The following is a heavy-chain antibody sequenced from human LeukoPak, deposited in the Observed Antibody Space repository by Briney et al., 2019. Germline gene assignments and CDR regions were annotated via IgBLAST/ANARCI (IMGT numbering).Heavy chain of an antibody. D-gene: IGHD3-3*01. CDR3: AASPPLRFLESYGMDV. CDR2: INPSGGST. J-gene: IGHJ6*02. Sequence: ASVKVSCKASGYTFTSYYMHWVRQAPGQGLEWMGTINPSGGSTSYAQKFQGRVTMTRDTSTSTVYMELSSLRSEDTAVYYCAASPPLRFLESYGMDVWGQGTTVTVSS. V-gene: IGHV1-46*01. CDR1: GYTFTSYY.